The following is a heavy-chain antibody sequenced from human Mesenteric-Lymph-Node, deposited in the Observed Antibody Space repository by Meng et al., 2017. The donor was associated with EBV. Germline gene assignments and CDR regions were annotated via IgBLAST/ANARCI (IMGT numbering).Heavy chain of an antibody. Sequence: EVQLVESGGAVVQSGGSLRLSCEVSGFSFSSFWMHWVRQVPGKGLVWIARIDENGRTITYADSVKGRFTISRDNIRNTLYLQMNSLRVEDTAVYFCSRDLAGPFDDWGQGTLVTVSS. CDR3: SRDLAGPFDD. CDR1: GFSFSSFW. CDR2: IDENGRTI. V-gene: IGHV3-74*03. J-gene: IGHJ4*02.